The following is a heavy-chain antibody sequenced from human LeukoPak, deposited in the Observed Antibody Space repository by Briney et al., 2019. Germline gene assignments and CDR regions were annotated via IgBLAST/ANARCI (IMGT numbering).Heavy chain of an antibody. D-gene: IGHD2-21*02. CDR2: IIPILGIA. CDR1: GGTFSSYA. Sequence: SVKVSCKASGGTFSSYAISWVRQAPGQGLEWMGRIIPILGIANYAQKFQGRVTITADKSTSTAYMELSSLRSEDTAVYYCVRPAVSDCGGDCYSYYFDYWGQGTLVTVSS. J-gene: IGHJ4*02. V-gene: IGHV1-69*04. CDR3: VRPAVSDCGGDCYSYYFDY.